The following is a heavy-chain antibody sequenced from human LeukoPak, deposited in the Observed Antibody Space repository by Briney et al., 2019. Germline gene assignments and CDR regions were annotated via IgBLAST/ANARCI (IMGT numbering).Heavy chain of an antibody. CDR2: IRSKANSYAT. D-gene: IGHD3-10*01. CDR3: AKVLLHYWYFDL. J-gene: IGHJ2*01. CDR1: GFTFSGSA. V-gene: IGHV3-73*01. Sequence: GGSLRLSCAASGFTFSGSAMHWVRQASGKGLEWVGRIRSKANSYATAYAASVKGRFTISRDNSKNTLYLQMNSLRAEDTAVYYCAKVLLHYWYFDLWGRGTLVTVSS.